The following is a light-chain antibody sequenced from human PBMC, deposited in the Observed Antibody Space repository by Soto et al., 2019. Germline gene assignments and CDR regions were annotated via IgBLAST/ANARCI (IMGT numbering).Light chain of an antibody. Sequence: QSALTQSPSVSAAPGQQVTISCSGSSSNIGNNYASWYQQLPGTAPKLLIYDNNKRPSGIPDRFSGSKSGTSGTLDITGLQTGDEADYYCATWDGSLPGEVFGGGTKLTVL. V-gene: IGLV1-51*01. CDR3: ATWDGSLPGEV. CDR1: SSNIGNNY. CDR2: DNN. J-gene: IGLJ2*01.